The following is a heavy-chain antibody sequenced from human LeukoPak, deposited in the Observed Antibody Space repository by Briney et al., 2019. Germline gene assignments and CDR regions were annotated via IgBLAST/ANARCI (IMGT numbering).Heavy chain of an antibody. CDR3: ARGALLWFGESTNYFDY. J-gene: IGHJ4*02. D-gene: IGHD3-10*01. CDR1: GGSFSGYY. CDR2: INHSGST. Sequence: SETLSPTCAVYGGSFSGYYWSWIRQPPGKGLEWIGEINHSGSTNYNPSLKSRVTISVDTSKNQFSLKLSSVTAADTAVYYCARGALLWFGESTNYFDYWGQGTLVTVSS. V-gene: IGHV4-34*01.